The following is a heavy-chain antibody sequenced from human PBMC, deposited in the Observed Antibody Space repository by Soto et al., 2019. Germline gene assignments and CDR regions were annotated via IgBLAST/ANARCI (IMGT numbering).Heavy chain of an antibody. Sequence: SVKVSCKTSGGTFSNYTINWVRQAPGQGLEWMGRISPILGIANYAQKLQGRVTITTDTSTSTAYMELRSLRSDDTAVYYCARLKGSGWGPPAFDIWGQGTMVTVSS. CDR1: GGTFSNYT. CDR2: ISPILGIA. D-gene: IGHD6-19*01. V-gene: IGHV1-69*02. CDR3: ARLKGSGWGPPAFDI. J-gene: IGHJ3*02.